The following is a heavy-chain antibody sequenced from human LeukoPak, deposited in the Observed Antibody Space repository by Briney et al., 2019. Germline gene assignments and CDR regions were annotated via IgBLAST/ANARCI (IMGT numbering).Heavy chain of an antibody. D-gene: IGHD2-2*01. CDR1: GFTFSDYW. CDR3: ARGPYCDSTSCQSFFDY. CDR2: IRYDGRET. J-gene: IGHJ4*02. V-gene: IGHV3-7*01. Sequence: PGGSLRLSCVASGFTFSDYWMTWVRQAPGKGLEWVANIRYDGRETFYVGSVKGRFTISRDNAKNSLSLQMNSLRAEDTAMYYCARGPYCDSTSCQSFFDYWGQGALVTVSS.